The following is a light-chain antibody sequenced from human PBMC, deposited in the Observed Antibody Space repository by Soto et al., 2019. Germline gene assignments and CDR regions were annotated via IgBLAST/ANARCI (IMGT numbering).Light chain of an antibody. CDR2: GAS. CDR1: QSVRTN. V-gene: IGKV3-15*01. J-gene: IGKJ1*01. Sequence: EVVMTQSPATLSVSPGERVTLSCRASQSVRTNLAWYQQKPGQSPRLLIYGASTRATGIPARFSGSGSGTEFALTISRLQSEDFATYYCQQLSSYPRAFGQGTEVVIK. CDR3: QQLSSYPRA.